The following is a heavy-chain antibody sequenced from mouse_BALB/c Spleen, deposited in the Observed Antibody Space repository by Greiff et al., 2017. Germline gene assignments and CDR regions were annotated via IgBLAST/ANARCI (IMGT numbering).Heavy chain of an antibody. J-gene: IGHJ4*01. CDR3: ARVEGYYGTPYYYAMDY. D-gene: IGHD1-1*02. CDR1: GYSITSGYY. V-gene: IGHV3-6*02. CDR2: ISYDGSN. Sequence: VQLKQSGPGLVKPSQSLSLTCSVTGYSITSGYYWNWIRQFPGNKLEWMGYISYDGSNNYNPSLKNRISITRDTSKNQFFLKLNSVTTEDTATYYCARVEGYYGTPYYYAMDYWGQGTSVTVSS.